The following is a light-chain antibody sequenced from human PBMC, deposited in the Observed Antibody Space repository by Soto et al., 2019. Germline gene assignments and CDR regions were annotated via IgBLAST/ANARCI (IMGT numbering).Light chain of an antibody. CDR2: AAS. V-gene: IGKV1-9*01. Sequence: IQLTQSPSSLSASVGDRVTITCRASQGISTRLAWYQQKPGGAPKLLIYAASTLQSGVPSRFSGSGSGTDFTLTIISLQPEDFATYYCQLLNSYPLTFGGGTEVEIK. CDR3: QLLNSYPLT. J-gene: IGKJ4*01. CDR1: QGISTR.